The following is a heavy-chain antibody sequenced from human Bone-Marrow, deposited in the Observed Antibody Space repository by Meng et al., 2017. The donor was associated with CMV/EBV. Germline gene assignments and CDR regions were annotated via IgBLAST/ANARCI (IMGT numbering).Heavy chain of an antibody. CDR3: TREVWSGSYYVGDYYFDY. V-gene: IGHV3-15*01. J-gene: IGHJ4*02. D-gene: IGHD1-26*01. Sequence: GGSLRPSCPPSGFTFSNAWITWVRQAPGKGLEWVGRIKSRPDGGTTDHAAPVTGRFAISRDDSKNTLYLQMKSLKTEDTAVYYCTREVWSGSYYVGDYYFDYWGQGQRVTGAS. CDR1: GFTFSNAW. CDR2: IKSRPDGGTT.